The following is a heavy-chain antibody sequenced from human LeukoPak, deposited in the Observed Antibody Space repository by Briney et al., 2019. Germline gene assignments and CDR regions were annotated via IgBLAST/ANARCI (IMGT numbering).Heavy chain of an antibody. CDR1: GGSFSGYY. CDR3: ARERNNYGYAELDY. Sequence: PSETLSLTCAVYGGSFSGYYWSWIRQPPGKGLEWIGEINHSGSTNYNPSLKSRVTISVDTPKNQFSLNLRSVTDADTAVYYCARERNNYGYAELDYWGQGTLVTASS. J-gene: IGHJ4*02. D-gene: IGHD3-16*01. V-gene: IGHV4-34*01. CDR2: INHSGST.